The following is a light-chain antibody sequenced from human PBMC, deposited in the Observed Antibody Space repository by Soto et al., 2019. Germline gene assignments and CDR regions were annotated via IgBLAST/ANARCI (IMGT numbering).Light chain of an antibody. J-gene: IGKJ5*01. Sequence: DIQMTQYPSTLSGSVGDRVTITCRASQSISAWLAWYQQKPGKAPNLLIYDVSTLDSGVPSRFSGSASGTEFTLTISSVQPEDFATYRCQQANSCPITFGQGTRLEFK. V-gene: IGKV1-5*01. CDR3: QQANSCPIT. CDR1: QSISAW. CDR2: DVS.